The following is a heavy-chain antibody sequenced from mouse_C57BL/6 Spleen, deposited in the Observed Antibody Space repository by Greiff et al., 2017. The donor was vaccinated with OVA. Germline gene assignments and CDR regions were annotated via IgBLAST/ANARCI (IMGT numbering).Heavy chain of an antibody. D-gene: IGHD2-5*01. CDR3: ARWVYSNYSLDY. J-gene: IGHJ2*01. Sequence: QVQLQQSGAELVRPGSSVKLSCKASGYTFTSYWMDWVKQRPGQGLEWIGNIYPSDSETHYNQKFKDKATLTVDKSSSTAYMQLSSLTSEDSAVYYCARWVYSNYSLDYWGQGTTLTVSS. CDR1: GYTFTSYW. V-gene: IGHV1-61*01. CDR2: IYPSDSET.